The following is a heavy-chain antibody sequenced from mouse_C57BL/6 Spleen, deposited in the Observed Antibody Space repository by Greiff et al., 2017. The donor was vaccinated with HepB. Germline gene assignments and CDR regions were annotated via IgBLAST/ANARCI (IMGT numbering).Heavy chain of an antibody. D-gene: IGHD1-1*01. CDR2: ILPGSGST. CDR1: GYTFTSYW. Sequence: QVHVKQPGAELVKPGASVKLSCKASGYTFTSYWMHWVKQRPGHGLEWIGEILPGSGSTNYNEKFKGKATFTADTSSNTAYMQLSSLTTEDSAIYYCARGYYGSSYDYFDYWGQGTTLTVSS. V-gene: IGHV1-9*01. CDR3: ARGYYGSSYDYFDY. J-gene: IGHJ2*01.